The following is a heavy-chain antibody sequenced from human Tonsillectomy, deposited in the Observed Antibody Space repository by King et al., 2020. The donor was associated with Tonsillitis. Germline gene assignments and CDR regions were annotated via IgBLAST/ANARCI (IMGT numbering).Heavy chain of an antibody. CDR3: ARVHIAAAGTFDY. Sequence: VQLVESGGGLVQPGGSLRLSCAASGFTVSSNDMSWVRQAPGKGLEWVSVIYSGGSTYYADSVKGRFTISRDNSKNTLYLQMNSLRAEDTAVYYCARVHIAAAGTFDYWDQGTLVTVSS. CDR2: IYSGGST. V-gene: IGHV3-66*01. D-gene: IGHD6-13*01. J-gene: IGHJ4*02. CDR1: GFTVSSND.